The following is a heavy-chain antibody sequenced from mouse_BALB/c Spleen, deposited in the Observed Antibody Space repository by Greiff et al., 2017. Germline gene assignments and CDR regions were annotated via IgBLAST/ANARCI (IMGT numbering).Heavy chain of an antibody. CDR1: GYSITSGYY. D-gene: IGHD2-1*01. CDR2: ISYDGSN. J-gene: IGHJ4*01. V-gene: IGHV3-6*02. CDR3: ARGGGNYLYYAMDY. Sequence: LQESGPGLVKPSQSLSLTCSVTGYSITSGYYWNWIRQFPGNKLEWMGYISYDGSNNYNPSLKNRISITRDTSKNQFFLKLNSVTTEDTATYYCARGGGNYLYYAMDYWGQGTSVTVSS.